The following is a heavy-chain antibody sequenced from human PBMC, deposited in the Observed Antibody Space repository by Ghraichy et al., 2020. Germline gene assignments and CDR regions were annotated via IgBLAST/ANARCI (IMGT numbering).Heavy chain of an antibody. CDR3: LSRSSSYYYYYMDV. CDR1: GFTFSSYA. D-gene: IGHD6-6*01. CDR2: ISGSGGST. J-gene: IGHJ6*03. V-gene: IGHV3-23*01. Sequence: GGSLRLSCAASGFTFSSYAMSWVRQAPGKGLEWVSAISGSGGSTYYADSVKGRFTISRDNSKNTLYLQMNSLRAEDTAVYYALSRSSSYYYYYMDVWGKGTTVTVSS.